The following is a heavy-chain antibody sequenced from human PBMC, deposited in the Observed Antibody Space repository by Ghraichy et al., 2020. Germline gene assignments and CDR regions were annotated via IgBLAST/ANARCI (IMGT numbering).Heavy chain of an antibody. D-gene: IGHD5-18*01. CDR1: VGSFNGYY. Sequence: SETLSLTCAVYVGSFNGYYCSWIRQPPGKGLEWIGEIHPTGTTNNSPSLKSRLTLLVDTSKNQFSLLLKSVTAADTAVYYCARRRQTWSAAEGDAFDIWSQGAMVTVSS. V-gene: IGHV4-34*01. CDR3: ARRRQTWSAAEGDAFDI. CDR2: IHPTGTT. J-gene: IGHJ3*02.